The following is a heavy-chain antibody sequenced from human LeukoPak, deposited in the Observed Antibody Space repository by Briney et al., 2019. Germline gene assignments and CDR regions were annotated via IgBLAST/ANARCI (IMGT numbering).Heavy chain of an antibody. CDR2: ISYDGSSK. CDR3: AKDANILTGYFDY. J-gene: IGHJ4*02. Sequence: GGSLRLSCAASGFIFSSYGMHWVRQAPGKGLEWVAVISYDGSSKYYADSVKGRFTISRDNSKNTLYLQMNSLRAEDTAVYYCAKDANILTGYFDYWGQGTLVTVSS. CDR1: GFIFSSYG. V-gene: IGHV3-30*18. D-gene: IGHD3-9*01.